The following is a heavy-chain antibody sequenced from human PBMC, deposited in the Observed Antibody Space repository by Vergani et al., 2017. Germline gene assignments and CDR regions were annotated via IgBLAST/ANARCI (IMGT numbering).Heavy chain of an antibody. V-gene: IGHV3-33*01. J-gene: IGHJ3*02. CDR3: ARAPRYQPRDAFDI. CDR1: GFTFSTYG. Sequence: VQLVESGGGLVKRGGSLRLSCAASGFTFSTYGLHWVRQAPGKGLEWVAVIWYDGSNKYYGDSVKGRFTISRDNSMDTLYLQMNSLRAGDTALYYCARAPRYQPRDAFDIWGQETMVTVSS. D-gene: IGHD2-2*01. CDR2: IWYDGSNK.